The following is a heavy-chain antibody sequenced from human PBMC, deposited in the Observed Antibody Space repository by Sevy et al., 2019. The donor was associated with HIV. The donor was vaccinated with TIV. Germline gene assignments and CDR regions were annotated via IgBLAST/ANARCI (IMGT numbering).Heavy chain of an antibody. D-gene: IGHD1-26*01. CDR2: LGGSGDTT. CDR3: ARVGGWEVGSLDNWFDP. Sequence: GGSLRLSCAASGFTFSSYAMTWVRQAPEKGLEWVSALGGSGDTTYYADSVKGRFTISSDNSKNILYLQMNGLRVEDTAVYYWARVGGWEVGSLDNWFDPWGQGTLVTVSS. CDR1: GFTFSSYA. V-gene: IGHV3-23*01. J-gene: IGHJ5*02.